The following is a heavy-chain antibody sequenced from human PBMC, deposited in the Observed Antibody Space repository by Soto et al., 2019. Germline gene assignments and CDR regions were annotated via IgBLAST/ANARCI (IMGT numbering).Heavy chain of an antibody. V-gene: IGHV4-59*08. CDR3: GKVLVGATGHTDSDS. CDR2: IYYSGST. J-gene: IGHJ4*02. D-gene: IGHD2-15*01. Sequence: TSETLSLTCTVSGGSISSYYWSWIRQPPGKGLEWIGYIYYSGSTNYNPSLKSRVTISRDTSKNQFSLKLTSVTAADTALYYCGKVLVGATGHTDSDSWGPGTLVTVS. CDR1: GGSISSYY.